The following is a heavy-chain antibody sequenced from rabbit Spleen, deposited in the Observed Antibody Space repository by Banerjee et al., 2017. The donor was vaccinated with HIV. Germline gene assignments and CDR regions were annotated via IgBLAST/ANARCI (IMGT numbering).Heavy chain of an antibody. CDR3: ARDTSSSFSSYGMDL. CDR1: GVSFSGDSY. CDR2: IDAGSSGFT. V-gene: IGHV1S40*01. D-gene: IGHD1-1*01. J-gene: IGHJ6*01. Sequence: QSLEESGGDLVKPGASLTLTCKASGVSFSGDSYMCWVRQAPGKGLEWIACIDAGSSGFTYFANWAKGRFTISKTSSTTVTLQMTSLTAADTATYFCARDTSSSFSSYGMDLWGPGTLVTVS.